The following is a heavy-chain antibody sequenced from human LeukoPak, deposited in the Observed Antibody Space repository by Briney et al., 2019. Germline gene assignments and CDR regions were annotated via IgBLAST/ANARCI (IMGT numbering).Heavy chain of an antibody. Sequence: GASVKVSCKASGGTFSSYAISWVRQAPGQGLEWMGRIIPILGIANYAQKFQGRVTITADKSTSTAYMELSSLRSEDTAVYYCAREDRIAAAPGPWGQGTLVTVSS. J-gene: IGHJ5*02. CDR1: GGTFSSYA. V-gene: IGHV1-69*04. CDR3: AREDRIAAAPGP. CDR2: IIPILGIA. D-gene: IGHD6-13*01.